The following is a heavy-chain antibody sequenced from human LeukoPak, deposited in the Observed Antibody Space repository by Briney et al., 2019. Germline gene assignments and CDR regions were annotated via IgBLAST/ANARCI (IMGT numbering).Heavy chain of an antibody. D-gene: IGHD6-13*01. CDR3: ARDPIAAAGSNPGAFDI. J-gene: IGHJ3*02. CDR2: INPNSGGT. V-gene: IGHV1-2*02. CDR1: GYTFTGYY. Sequence: ASVKVSCKASGYTFTGYYMHWVRQAPGQGLEWMGWINPNSGGTNYAQKFHGRVTMTRDTSISTAYMELSRLRSDGTAVYYCARDPIAAAGSNPGAFDIWGQGTMVTVSS.